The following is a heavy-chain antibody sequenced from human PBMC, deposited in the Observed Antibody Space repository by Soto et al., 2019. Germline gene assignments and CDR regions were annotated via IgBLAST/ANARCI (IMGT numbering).Heavy chain of an antibody. CDR3: ATPAFTIFGVVGYDFDY. J-gene: IGHJ4*02. D-gene: IGHD3-3*01. Sequence: EVQLLESGGGLVQPGGSLRLSCAASGFTFSIYAMSWVRQAPGKGLEWVSAISGSGGSTYYADSVKGRFTISGDTSTNTLYLQMNSVRAEDTAVYYCATPAFTIFGVVGYDFDYWCQVTLVTVSS. CDR2: ISGSGGST. CDR1: GFTFSIYA. V-gene: IGHV3-23*01.